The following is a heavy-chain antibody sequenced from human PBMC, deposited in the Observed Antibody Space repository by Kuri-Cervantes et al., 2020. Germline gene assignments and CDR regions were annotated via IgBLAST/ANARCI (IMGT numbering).Heavy chain of an antibody. D-gene: IGHD2-2*01. CDR2: IWYDGSNK. V-gene: IGHV3-33*08. J-gene: IGHJ6*02. CDR1: GFTFSSSW. CDR3: ARAACSSTSCYYYYYGMDV. Sequence: GGSLRLSCAASGFTFSSSWMHWVCQAPGKGLEWVAVIWYDGSNKYYADSVKGRFTISRDNSKNTLYLQMNSLRAEDTAVYYCARAACSSTSCYYYYYGMDVWGQGTTVTVSS.